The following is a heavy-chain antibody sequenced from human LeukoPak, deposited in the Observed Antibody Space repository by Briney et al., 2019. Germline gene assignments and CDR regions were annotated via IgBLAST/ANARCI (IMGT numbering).Heavy chain of an antibody. Sequence: ASVKVSCKASGYTFTSYYMHWVRQAPGQGLEWMGIINPSGGSTSYAQKFQGRVTMTRDMSTSTVYMELSSLRSEDTAVYYCARGRSSGYYWGYFDYWGQGTLVTVSS. CDR1: GYTFTSYY. CDR2: INPSGGST. D-gene: IGHD3-22*01. J-gene: IGHJ4*02. CDR3: ARGRSSGYYWGYFDY. V-gene: IGHV1-46*01.